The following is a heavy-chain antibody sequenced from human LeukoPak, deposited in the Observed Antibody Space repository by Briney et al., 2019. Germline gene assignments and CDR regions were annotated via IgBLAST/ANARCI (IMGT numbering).Heavy chain of an antibody. J-gene: IGHJ1*01. Sequence: GGSLRLSCAASGFTFSSYGMHWVRQAPGKGLGWVAVISYDGSNKYYADSVKGRFTISRDNSKNTLYLQMNSLRAEDTAVYYCAKDSRIAARRPRPEYFQHGGQGTLVTVSS. CDR3: AKDSRIAARRPRPEYFQH. CDR1: GFTFSSYG. CDR2: ISYDGSNK. V-gene: IGHV3-30*18. D-gene: IGHD6-6*01.